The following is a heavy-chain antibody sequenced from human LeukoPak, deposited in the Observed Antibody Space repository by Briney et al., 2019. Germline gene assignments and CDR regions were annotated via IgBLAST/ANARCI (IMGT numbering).Heavy chain of an antibody. CDR1: GFSLISYN. CDR3: ARVPYDILTGYSPYYFES. CDR2: ISSPSSHI. D-gene: IGHD3-9*01. J-gene: IGHJ4*02. Sequence: GGSLRLSCAASGFSLISYNMNWVRQAPGKGLEWVSSISSPSSHIYYAASVKGRFTISRDNAKNSLYLQTSSLRAEDTAVYYCARVPYDILTGYSPYYFESWGQGTLVTVSS. V-gene: IGHV3-21*06.